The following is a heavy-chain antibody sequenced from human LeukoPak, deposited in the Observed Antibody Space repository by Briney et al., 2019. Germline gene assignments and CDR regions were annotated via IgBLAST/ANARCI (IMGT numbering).Heavy chain of an antibody. J-gene: IGHJ4*02. D-gene: IGHD3-3*01. CDR3: ARGGFLEWETFDH. CDR2: IYYSGST. V-gene: IGHV4-59*01. CDR1: GGSISSYY. Sequence: PLETLSLTCTVSGGSISSYYWSWIRQPPGKGLEWIGYIYYSGSTNYNPSLKSRVTISVDTSKNQFSLKLSSVTAADTAVYYCARGGFLEWETFDHWGQGTLVTVSS.